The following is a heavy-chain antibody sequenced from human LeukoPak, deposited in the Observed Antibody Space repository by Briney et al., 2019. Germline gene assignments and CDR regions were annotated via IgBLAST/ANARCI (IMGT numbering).Heavy chain of an antibody. V-gene: IGHV3-21*01. CDR2: ISSSSSYI. Sequence: GGSLRLSCAASGFTFSSNSMNWVRQAPGKGLEWVSSISSSSSYIYYADSVKGRFTISRDNAKNSLYLQMSSLRAEDTAVYYCARDQFGKGNWFDPWGQGTLVTVYS. J-gene: IGHJ5*02. CDR1: GFTFSSNS. D-gene: IGHD3-10*01. CDR3: ARDQFGKGNWFDP.